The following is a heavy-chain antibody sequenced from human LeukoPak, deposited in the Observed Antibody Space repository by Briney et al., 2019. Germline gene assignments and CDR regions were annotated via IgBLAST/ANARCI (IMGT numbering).Heavy chain of an antibody. D-gene: IGHD6-19*01. CDR2: INHSGST. J-gene: IGHJ4*02. CDR1: GGPFSGYY. CDR3: ARGRGYSSGWFYFDY. V-gene: IGHV4-34*01. Sequence: PSETLSLTCAVYGGPFSGYYWSWIRQPPGKGLEWIGEINHSGSTNYNPSLKSRVTISVDTSKNQFSLKLSSVTAADTAVYYCARGRGYSSGWFYFDYWGQGTLVTVSS.